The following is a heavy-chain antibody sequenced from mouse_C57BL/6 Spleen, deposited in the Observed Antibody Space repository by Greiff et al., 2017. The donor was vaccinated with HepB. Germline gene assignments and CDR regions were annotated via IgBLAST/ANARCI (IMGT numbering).Heavy chain of an antibody. CDR1: GYTFTSYW. D-gene: IGHD4-1*01. Sequence: VQLQQSGAELVKPGASVKLSCKASGYTFTSYWMHWVKQRPGQGLEWIGMIHPNSGSTNYNEKFKSKATLTVDKSSSTAYMQLSSLTSEDSAVYYCARELGRGYYDAMDYWGQGTSVTVSS. CDR3: ARELGRGYYDAMDY. J-gene: IGHJ4*01. V-gene: IGHV1-64*01. CDR2: IHPNSGST.